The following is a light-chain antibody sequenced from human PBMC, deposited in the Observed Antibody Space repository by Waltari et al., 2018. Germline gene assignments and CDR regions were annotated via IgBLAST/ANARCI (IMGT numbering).Light chain of an antibody. V-gene: IGKV3-11*01. CDR3: QQRSK. J-gene: IGKJ3*01. CDR1: QSVSSY. CDR2: DAS. Sequence: EIVFTQSPATLSLSPGERATLSCRASQSVSSYLAWYQQKPVQAPRLLIYDASNRATGIPARFSGSGSGTDFTLTISSLEPEDFAVYYCQQRSKFGPGTKVDIK.